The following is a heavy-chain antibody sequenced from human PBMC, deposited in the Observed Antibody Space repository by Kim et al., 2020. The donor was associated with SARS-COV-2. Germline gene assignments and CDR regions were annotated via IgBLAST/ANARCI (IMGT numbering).Heavy chain of an antibody. J-gene: IGHJ4*02. V-gene: IGHV3-15*01. D-gene: IGHD3-10*01. Sequence: GGSLRLSCSASGFTFKNAWMSWVRQAPGKGLEWVGLIRSRDRRETTEYSASVKGRFTISRDDSKDTLFLHMNVLRTDDTAVYYCTTDLGSYRYNSGRAGYFVSWGQGTPVTVSS. CDR2: IRSRDRRETT. CDR3: TTDLGSYRYNSGRAGYFVS. CDR1: GFTFKNAW.